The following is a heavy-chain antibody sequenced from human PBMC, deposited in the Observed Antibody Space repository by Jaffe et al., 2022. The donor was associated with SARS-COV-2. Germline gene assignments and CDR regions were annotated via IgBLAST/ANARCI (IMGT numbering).Heavy chain of an antibody. CDR3: ARHIAVPGYFDL. CDR2: IYYSGST. Sequence: QVQLQESGPGLVKPSETLSLTCTVSGGSISSYYWSWIRQPPGKGLEWIGYIYYSGSTNYNPSLKSRVTISVDTSKNQFSLKLSSVTAADTAVYYCARHIAVPGYFDLWGRGTLVTVSS. CDR1: GGSISSYY. D-gene: IGHD6-19*01. V-gene: IGHV4-59*01. J-gene: IGHJ2*01.